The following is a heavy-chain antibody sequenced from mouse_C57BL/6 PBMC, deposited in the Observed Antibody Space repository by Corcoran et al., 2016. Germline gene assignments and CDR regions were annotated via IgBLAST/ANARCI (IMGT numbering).Heavy chain of an antibody. CDR2: INPYHGGT. CDR1: GYTFTNYY. D-gene: IGHD2-3*01. CDR3: AKVEIYDGYWAWFAY. Sequence: EVQLQQSGPVLVKPGASVKMSCKASGYTFTNYYMNWVKQSHGKSLEWIGVINPYHGGTSYNQKFKGKATLTVDKSSSTAYMELNSLTSEDSAVYYCAKVEIYDGYWAWFAYGGQGTLVTVSA. J-gene: IGHJ3*01. V-gene: IGHV1-19*01.